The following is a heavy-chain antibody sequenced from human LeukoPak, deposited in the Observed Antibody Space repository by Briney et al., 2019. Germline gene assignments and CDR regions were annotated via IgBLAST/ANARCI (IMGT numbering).Heavy chain of an antibody. CDR3: ARVFGQWLAVD. CDR2: ISPGTGKT. Sequence: ASVKVSCKASGYTFTTDDINWVRQASGRGLEWMGLISPGTGKTRYPQKFQGRVTMTRDTSINTVYMELSSLRSEDTAIYYCARVFGQWLAVDWGQGTPFTVSS. V-gene: IGHV1-8*01. CDR1: GYTFTTDD. D-gene: IGHD6-19*01. J-gene: IGHJ4*02.